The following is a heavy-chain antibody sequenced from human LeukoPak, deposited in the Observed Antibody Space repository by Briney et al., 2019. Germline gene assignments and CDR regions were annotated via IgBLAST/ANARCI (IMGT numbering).Heavy chain of an antibody. Sequence: PGGSLRLSCAASGFTFSTYAMHWVRQAPRKGLEWVAFIWPDGSKKYYADSVKGRFAISRENSKNTVYLQMNDLRPEDTALYFCAKISSSAESNFDYWGQGTLLTVSS. D-gene: IGHD6-25*01. J-gene: IGHJ4*02. CDR1: GFTFSTYA. CDR2: IWPDGSKK. CDR3: AKISSSAESNFDY. V-gene: IGHV3-30*02.